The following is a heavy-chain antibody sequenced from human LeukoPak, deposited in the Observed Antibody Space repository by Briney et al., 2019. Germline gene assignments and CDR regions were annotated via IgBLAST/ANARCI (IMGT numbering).Heavy chain of an antibody. CDR3: ARPHDGPTPNWFDP. CDR2: IYPGDSDT. J-gene: IGHJ5*02. Sequence: GESLKISCQGSGYSFTSYWIGWVRQPPGKGLEWRGIIYPGDSDTRYSPSFQGQVTISADKSISTAYLQWSSLKASDTAMYYCARPHDGPTPNWFDPWGQGTLVIVSS. V-gene: IGHV5-51*01. D-gene: IGHD5-24*01. CDR1: GYSFTSYW.